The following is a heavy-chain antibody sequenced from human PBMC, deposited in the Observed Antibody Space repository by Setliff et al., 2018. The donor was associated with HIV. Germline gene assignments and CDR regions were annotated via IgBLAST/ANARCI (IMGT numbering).Heavy chain of an antibody. Sequence: SETLSLTCTVSSGSISTYYWTWIRQPPGKGLEYIGYIDYTGSTDYNPSLNGRVTISIDMSKSQFSLKLNSVTAADTAVYYCARALTHYFGNNKSSWPDAFDIWGLGTMVTVSS. V-gene: IGHV4-59*01. CDR3: ARALTHYFGNNKSSWPDAFDI. CDR1: SGSISTYY. J-gene: IGHJ3*02. D-gene: IGHD3-10*01. CDR2: IDYTGST.